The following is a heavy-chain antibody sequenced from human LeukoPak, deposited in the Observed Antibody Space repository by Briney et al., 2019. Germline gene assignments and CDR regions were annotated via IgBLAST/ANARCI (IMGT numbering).Heavy chain of an antibody. V-gene: IGHV4-34*01. Sequence: PSETLSLTCAVYGGSFSGYYWSWIRQPPGKGLEWIGEINHSGSTNYNPSLKSRATMPVDPSQNQFSLNLSSVTAADTAVYSYARGAVIGIWGQGTTVTVSS. CDR3: ARGAVIGI. J-gene: IGHJ3*02. CDR2: INHSGST. CDR1: GGSFSGYY. D-gene: IGHD4-11*01.